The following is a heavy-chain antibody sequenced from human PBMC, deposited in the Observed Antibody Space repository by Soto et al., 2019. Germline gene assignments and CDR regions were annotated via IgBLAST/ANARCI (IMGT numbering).Heavy chain of an antibody. D-gene: IGHD2-21*01. CDR1: GFTLSNIG. CDR2: ISAGGNTK. Sequence: QVQLVESGGGVVQPGTSLRLACAAYGFTLSNIGMQWIRQAPGKGLEWVAVISAGGNTKYYADSVKGRFTISRDNSKNTLFLQMNSLRTEDTAMYYCAKESGGERYAAYFDYWGQGTLVTVSS. V-gene: IGHV3-30*18. J-gene: IGHJ4*02. CDR3: AKESGGERYAAYFDY.